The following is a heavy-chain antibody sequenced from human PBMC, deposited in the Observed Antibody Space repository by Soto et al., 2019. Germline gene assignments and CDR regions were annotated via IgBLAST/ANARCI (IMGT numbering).Heavy chain of an antibody. V-gene: IGHV1-69*13. CDR1: GGTFSSYA. D-gene: IGHD3-9*01. CDR3: ARGRVLRYFDGLLAIDAYDL. J-gene: IGHJ3*01. CDR2: IIPIFGTA. Sequence: ASVKVSCKASGGTFSSYAISWVRQAPGRGLEWMGGIIPIFGTANYAQKFQGRVTITADESTSTAYMELSSLRSEDTAVYYCARGRVLRYFDGLLAIDAYDLWGQGAMVTVSS.